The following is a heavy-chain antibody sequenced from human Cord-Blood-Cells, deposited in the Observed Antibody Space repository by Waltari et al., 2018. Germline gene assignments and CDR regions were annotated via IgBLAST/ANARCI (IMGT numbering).Heavy chain of an antibody. D-gene: IGHD1-1*01. J-gene: IGHJ4*02. CDR3: VVRDGYSRDY. V-gene: IGHV4-34*01. CDR1: GGSFSGYY. CDR2: LNHSGST. Sequence: QVQLQQWGAGLLKPSETLSLTCAVDGGSFSGYYWSWIRQPPGKGLEWIGELNHSGSTYYNPALKSRIAISVDTSKNQFSLKLSSVTAADTAVYYCVVRDGYSRDYWGQGTLVTVSS.